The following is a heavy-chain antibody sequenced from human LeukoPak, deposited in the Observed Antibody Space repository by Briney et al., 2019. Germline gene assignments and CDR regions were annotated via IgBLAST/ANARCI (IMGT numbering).Heavy chain of an antibody. V-gene: IGHV3-23*01. CDR2: ISGSAGST. CDR3: AKAPFDSSGYFYFHY. CDR1: GFTFSNYA. Sequence: GGSLRLSCAASGFTFSNYAMTWVRQAPGKGLEWVSGISGSAGSTYYADSVKGRFTISRDNSKNTLHLRMNSLRAEDTALYYCAKAPFDSSGYFYFHYWGQGTLVTVSS. D-gene: IGHD3-22*01. J-gene: IGHJ4*02.